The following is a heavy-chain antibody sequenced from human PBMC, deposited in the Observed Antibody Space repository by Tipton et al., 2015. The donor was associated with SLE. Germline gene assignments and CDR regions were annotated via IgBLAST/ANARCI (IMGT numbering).Heavy chain of an antibody. Sequence: TLSLTCTVSGGSIGSYYWGWIRQPAGKGLEWIGRIYTSGSTNYNPSLKSRVTMSVDTSKNQFSLSLTAVTAADTAVYYCARDHPYEGAGVWGQGTTVTVSS. CDR2: IYTSGST. CDR3: ARDHPYEGAGV. CDR1: GGSIGSYY. J-gene: IGHJ6*02. V-gene: IGHV4-4*07. D-gene: IGHD3-16*01.